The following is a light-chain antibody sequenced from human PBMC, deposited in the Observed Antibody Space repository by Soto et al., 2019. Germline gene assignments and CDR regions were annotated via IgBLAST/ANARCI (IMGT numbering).Light chain of an antibody. Sequence: DIQMTQSPSTLSASVGDRVTITCRASQSISSWLAWYQQKPGKAPKLLIYDASSLESGVPSRFSGSGSGTEFTLTISSLQPDDFATYYCQQYNSYPLFGQGTRLEI. J-gene: IGKJ5*01. V-gene: IGKV1-5*01. CDR1: QSISSW. CDR2: DAS. CDR3: QQYNSYPL.